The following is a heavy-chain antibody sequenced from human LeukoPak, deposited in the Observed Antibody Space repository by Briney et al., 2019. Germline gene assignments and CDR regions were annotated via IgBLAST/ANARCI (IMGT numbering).Heavy chain of an antibody. CDR1: GGSISSYY. Sequence: SETLSLTCTVSGGSISSYYWSWIRQPAGKGLEWIGRIYTSGSTNYNPSLKGRVTMSVDTSKNQFSLKLSSVTAADTAVYYCARGPDILTGYDFDYWGQGTLVTVSS. D-gene: IGHD3-9*01. V-gene: IGHV4-4*07. CDR2: IYTSGST. CDR3: ARGPDILTGYDFDY. J-gene: IGHJ4*02.